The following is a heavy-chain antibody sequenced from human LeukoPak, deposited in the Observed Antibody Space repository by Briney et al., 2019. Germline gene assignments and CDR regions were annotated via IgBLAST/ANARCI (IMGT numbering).Heavy chain of an antibody. V-gene: IGHV1-2*02. D-gene: IGHD5-18*01. CDR3: ARNLDTAMVLAFDI. CDR2: INPNSGGT. Sequence: ASVKVSCKASGYTFTGYYMHWVRQAPGRGLEWMGWINPNSGGTNYAQKFQGRVTMTRDTSISTAYMELSRLRSDDTAVYYCARNLDTAMVLAFDIWGQGTMVAVSS. CDR1: GYTFTGYY. J-gene: IGHJ3*02.